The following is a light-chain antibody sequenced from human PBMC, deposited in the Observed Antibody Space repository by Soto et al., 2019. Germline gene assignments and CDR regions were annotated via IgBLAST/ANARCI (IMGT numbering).Light chain of an antibody. CDR1: QSVRSN. CDR3: QQYNDWPLT. Sequence: EIVMTQSPVTLSVSPGERATLSCRASQSVRSNLAWYQQKPGQAPSLLIYGAFTRATGIPARFSGTGSGTEFTLTISSLQSEDFAFYYCQQYNDWPLTFGQGTKVDIK. V-gene: IGKV3-15*01. CDR2: GAF. J-gene: IGKJ1*01.